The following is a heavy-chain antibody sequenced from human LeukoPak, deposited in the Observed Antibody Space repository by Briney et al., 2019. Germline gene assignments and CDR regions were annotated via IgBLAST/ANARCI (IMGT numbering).Heavy chain of an antibody. CDR3: VRPGPSGSYTY. J-gene: IGHJ4*02. Sequence: GESPQISCKGSGYTYTNYWIIWVRQMPGKGLEWMGRIDPSDSHTNYSPSFQGHVTISADKAISTAYLQWSSLKASDTAVYYCVRPGPSGSYTYWGPGTLVIVSP. V-gene: IGHV5-10-1*01. CDR1: GYTYTNYW. CDR2: IDPSDSHT. D-gene: IGHD1-26*01.